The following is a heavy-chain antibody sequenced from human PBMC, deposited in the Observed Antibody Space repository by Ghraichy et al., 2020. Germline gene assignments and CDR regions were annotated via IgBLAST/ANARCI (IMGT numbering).Heavy chain of an antibody. CDR3: ARQPAATMREFAFDY. CDR2: VFYSGST. Sequence: SETLALTCTVSGDSISSGSFFWGWIRQPPGQGLDWIGSVFYSGSTYYNPSLKSRVTISVDTSKNRFSLKLSSVTAAETAVYWCARQPAATMREFAFDYWGQGTLVTGSS. CDR1: GDSISSGSFF. V-gene: IGHV4-39*01. D-gene: IGHD2-15*01. J-gene: IGHJ4*02.